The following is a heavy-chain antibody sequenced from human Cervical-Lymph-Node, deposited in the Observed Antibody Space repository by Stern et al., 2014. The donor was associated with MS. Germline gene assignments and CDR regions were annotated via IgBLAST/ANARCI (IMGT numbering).Heavy chain of an antibody. CDR3: ARSLWFGDAWAFDI. CDR1: GFTFSSYS. V-gene: IGHV3-21*01. Sequence: EMQLVESGGGLVKPGGSLRLSCAASGFTFSSYSMNWVRQAPGQGLEWVSSISSSSSDIYYADSVKGRFTISRDNAKNSLYLQMNSLRAEDTAVYYCARSLWFGDAWAFDIWGQGTMVTVSS. D-gene: IGHD3-10*01. CDR2: ISSSSSDI. J-gene: IGHJ3*02.